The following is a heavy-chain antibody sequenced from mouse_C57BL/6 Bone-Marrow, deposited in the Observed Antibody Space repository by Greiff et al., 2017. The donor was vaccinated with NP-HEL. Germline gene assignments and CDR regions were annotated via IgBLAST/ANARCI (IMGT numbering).Heavy chain of an antibody. CDR3: ARQITGTYYYAMDY. J-gene: IGHJ4*01. CDR1: GFTFSDYG. D-gene: IGHD4-1*01. Sequence: EVQGVESGGGLVQPGGSLKLSCAASGFTFSDYGMAWVRQAPRKGPEWVAFISNLAYSIYYADTVTGRFTISRGNAKNTLYLEMSSLRSEDTAMYYCARQITGTYYYAMDYWGQGTSVTVSS. V-gene: IGHV5-15*01. CDR2: ISNLAYSI.